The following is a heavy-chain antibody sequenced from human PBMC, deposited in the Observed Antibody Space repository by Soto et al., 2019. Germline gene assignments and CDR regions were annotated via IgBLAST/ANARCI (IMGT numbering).Heavy chain of an antibody. V-gene: IGHV1-46*03. CDR3: SISSFASGSGWYSY. D-gene: IGHD6-19*01. Sequence: ASVKVSCKSSGYTFTTYYIHWVRQAPGQGLEWMGIINPNSGSTSSAQKFQGRLTMTRDTSTSTVYMELSSLRSEDTAIYYCSISSFASGSGWYSYWGQGALVPVSS. CDR1: GYTFTTYY. J-gene: IGHJ4*02. CDR2: INPNSGST.